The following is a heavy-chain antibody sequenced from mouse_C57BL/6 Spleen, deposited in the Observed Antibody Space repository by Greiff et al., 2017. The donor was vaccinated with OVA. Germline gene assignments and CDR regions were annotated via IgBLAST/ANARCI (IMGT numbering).Heavy chain of an antibody. V-gene: IGHV3-6*01. D-gene: IGHD2-3*01. Sequence: EVHLVESGPGLVKPSQSLSITCSVTGYSITSGYYWNWIRQFPGNKLEWMGYISYDGSNNYNPSLKNRISITRDTSKNQFFLKLNSVTTEDTATYYCARKYDYFDYWGQGTTLTVSS. CDR3: ARKYDYFDY. CDR1: GYSITSGYY. J-gene: IGHJ2*01. CDR2: ISYDGSN.